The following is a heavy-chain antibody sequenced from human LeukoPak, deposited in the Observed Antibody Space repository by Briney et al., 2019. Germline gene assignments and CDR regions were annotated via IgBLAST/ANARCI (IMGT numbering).Heavy chain of an antibody. V-gene: IGHV1-46*01. CDR3: ARGESGWWLPDDY. CDR2: IDPSGGST. J-gene: IGHJ4*02. CDR1: GYTFTGHY. D-gene: IGHD2-15*01. Sequence: GASVKVSCKASGYTFTGHYMHWVRQAPGQGLEWMGIIDPSGGSTTYAQKFQGRVTMTRDTSTSTVYMELTSLRSEDTAMYYCARGESGWWLPDDYWGQGTLVTVSS.